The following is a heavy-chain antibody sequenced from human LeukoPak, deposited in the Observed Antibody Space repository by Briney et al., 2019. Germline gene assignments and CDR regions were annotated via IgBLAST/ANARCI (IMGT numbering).Heavy chain of an antibody. V-gene: IGHV1-18*01. J-gene: IGHJ3*02. CDR1: GYTFTNYA. CDR3: ARGGSRSRRGDDAFDI. Sequence: EASVKVSCKASGYTFTNYAMNWVRQAPGQGLEWMGWISAYNGNTKLAQKFQGRVTLATDASTSTAYVELRSLTSDDTAVYFCARGGSRSRRGDDAFDIWGQGTMVTVSS. CDR2: ISAYNGNT. D-gene: IGHD3-10*01.